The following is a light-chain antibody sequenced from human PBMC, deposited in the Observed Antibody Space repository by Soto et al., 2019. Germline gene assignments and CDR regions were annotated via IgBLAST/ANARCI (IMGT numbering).Light chain of an antibody. Sequence: QSVLTQPRSVSGSPGQSVAISCTGTSYDIGGYNYVSWYQQHPGKAPKVMIYDVNKRPSGVPDRFSGSKSGNTASLTISDLQAEDEADYYCCSNAGRPDVFXTGTKVTVL. V-gene: IGLV2-11*01. J-gene: IGLJ1*01. CDR3: CSNAGRPDV. CDR2: DVN. CDR1: SYDIGGYNY.